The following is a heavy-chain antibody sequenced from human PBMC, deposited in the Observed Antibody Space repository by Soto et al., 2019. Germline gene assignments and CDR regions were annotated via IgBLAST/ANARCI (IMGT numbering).Heavy chain of an antibody. CDR1: GASISSEQY. CDR2: IHHSGST. CDR3: ARSFGWYAIDQ. Sequence: LSLTCAVSGASISSEQYWTWVRQPPGKGLEWIGDIHHSGSTNNNPSLRSRLIMSVDSSKNQFSLNLNSVTAADTAVYYCARSFGWYAIDQWGQGTLVTVSS. V-gene: IGHV4-4*02. J-gene: IGHJ4*02. D-gene: IGHD6-19*01.